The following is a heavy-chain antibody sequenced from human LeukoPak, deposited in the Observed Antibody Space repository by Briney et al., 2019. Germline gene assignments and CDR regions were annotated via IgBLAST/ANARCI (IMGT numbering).Heavy chain of an antibody. CDR2: INQDGSEK. D-gene: IGHD3-10*01. Sequence: PGGSPRLSCAASGFTFSSFWMTWVRQAPGKGLEWVANINQDGSEKHYVDSLKGRFTISRDNAKNSLYLQMNTLRAEDTAVYYCARDRSTSGRQYWGQGTLVTVSS. CDR1: GFTFSSFW. V-gene: IGHV3-7*01. CDR3: ARDRSTSGRQY. J-gene: IGHJ4*02.